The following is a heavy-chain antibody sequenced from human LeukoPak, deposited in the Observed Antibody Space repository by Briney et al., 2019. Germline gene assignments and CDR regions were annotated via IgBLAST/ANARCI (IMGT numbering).Heavy chain of an antibody. CDR3: AKVTAGH. V-gene: IGHV3-23*01. D-gene: IGHD6-13*01. CDR2: ISSSGGTT. J-gene: IGHJ4*02. Sequence: GGSLRLSCAASGFTFSSNGKSWVRQAPGKGLEWVSVISSSGGTTYFADSVKGRFTISRDNSKNTLFLQMNSLRAEDTAVYYCAKVTAGHWGQGTLVTVSS. CDR1: GFTFSSNG.